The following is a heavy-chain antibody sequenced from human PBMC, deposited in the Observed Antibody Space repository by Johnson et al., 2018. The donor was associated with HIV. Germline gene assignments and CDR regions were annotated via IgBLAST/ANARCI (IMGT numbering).Heavy chain of an antibody. CDR2: IWYDGSNK. CDR1: GFTFSSYG. Sequence: QVQLVESGGGVVQPGRSLRLSCAASGFTFSSYGMHWVRQAPAKGLEWVAVIWYDGSNKYYADSVKGRFTISRDNSKNTLYLQMNSLRAEDTAVYYCASPNWGGAFDIWGQGTMVTVSS. CDR3: ASPNWGGAFDI. J-gene: IGHJ3*02. V-gene: IGHV3-33*08. D-gene: IGHD2-21*01.